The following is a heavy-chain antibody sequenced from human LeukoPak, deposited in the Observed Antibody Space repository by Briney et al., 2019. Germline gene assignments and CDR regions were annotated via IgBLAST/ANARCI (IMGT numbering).Heavy chain of an antibody. CDR2: ISGSGGST. CDR1: GFTFSSYA. V-gene: IGHV3-23*01. Sequence: PGGSLRLSCAASGFTFSSYAMSWVRQAPGEGLEWVSGISGSGGSTYYADSVKGRFTISRDNSENTLYLQMNSLRAEDTAVYYCAKSSYCSSTSCYLPLDYWGQGTLVSVSS. CDR3: AKSSYCSSTSCYLPLDY. J-gene: IGHJ4*02. D-gene: IGHD2-2*01.